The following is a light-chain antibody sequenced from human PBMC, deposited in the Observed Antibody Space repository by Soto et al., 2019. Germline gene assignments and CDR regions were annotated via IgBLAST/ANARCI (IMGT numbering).Light chain of an antibody. J-gene: IGKJ1*01. CDR2: AAS. Sequence: DIQMTQSPSSLSASVGDRVTITCRASQSISSYLNWYQQKPGKAPKLLIYAASSLQSGVPSRFSGSGSGTDFSLTISSLQPEDFATYYCQQSYSILRTFGQGTTLEIK. CDR3: QQSYSILRT. CDR1: QSISSY. V-gene: IGKV1-39*01.